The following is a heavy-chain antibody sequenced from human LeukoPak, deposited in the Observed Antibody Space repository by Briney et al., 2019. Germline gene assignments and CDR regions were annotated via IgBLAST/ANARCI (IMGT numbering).Heavy chain of an antibody. Sequence: ASVKVSCKASGYTFTSYDINWVRQATGQGLEWMGWMNPNSGNTAYAQKFQGRVTIIRNTSISTAYMGLSSLTSEDTAVYYCARPRIVGADDAFDIWGQGTMVTVSS. CDR3: ARPRIVGADDAFDI. CDR2: MNPNSGNT. J-gene: IGHJ3*02. CDR1: GYTFTSYD. D-gene: IGHD1-26*01. V-gene: IGHV1-8*03.